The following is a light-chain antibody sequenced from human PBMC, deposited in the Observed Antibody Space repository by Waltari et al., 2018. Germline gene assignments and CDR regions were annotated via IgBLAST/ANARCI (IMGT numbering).Light chain of an antibody. CDR2: LNT. V-gene: IGLV1-40*01. J-gene: IGLJ2*01. CDR1: SPNLGAGYD. CDR3: QSYDSGHLV. Sequence: QSVLTQPPSVSGAPGQRVTISCTGSSPNLGAGYDVHWYQQLPGTAPKLLIYLNTHRPSGVPDRFSGSRSGTSASLAITGLQAEDEADYYCQSYDSGHLVFGGGTKLTVL.